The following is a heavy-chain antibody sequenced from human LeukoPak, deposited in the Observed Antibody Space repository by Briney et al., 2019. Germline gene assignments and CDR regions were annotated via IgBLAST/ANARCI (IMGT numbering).Heavy chain of an antibody. CDR3: ARISLGAIWGYYYGMDV. V-gene: IGHV1-69*01. CDR1: GFTFSSYS. CDR2: IIPIFDTA. Sequence: GGSLRLSCAASGFTFSSYSISWVRQAPGQGLEWMGGIIPIFDTADYAQKFQGRVTITADESTSTAYMELSSLRSEDTAVFYCARISLGAIWGYYYGMDVWAKGPRSPSP. J-gene: IGHJ6*02. D-gene: IGHD1-26*01.